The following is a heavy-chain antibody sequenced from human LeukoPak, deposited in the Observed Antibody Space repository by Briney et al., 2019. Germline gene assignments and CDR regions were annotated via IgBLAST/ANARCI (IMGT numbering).Heavy chain of an antibody. J-gene: IGHJ5*02. CDR3: AKGASSGGLLYWFDP. V-gene: IGHV3-23*01. Sequence: GGSLRLSCAASGFTFSDYAMTWVRQAPGKGLQWVSGISGSGASTYYGDSVKGRFIISRDNSKNTLYLQIDRLRAEDTAVYYWAKGASSGGLLYWFDPWGQGTLVTVSS. CDR1: GFTFSDYA. D-gene: IGHD2-15*01. CDR2: ISGSGAST.